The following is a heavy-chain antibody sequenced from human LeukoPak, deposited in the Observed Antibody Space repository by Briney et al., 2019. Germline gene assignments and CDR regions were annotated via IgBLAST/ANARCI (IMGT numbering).Heavy chain of an antibody. J-gene: IGHJ6*02. D-gene: IGHD6-13*01. V-gene: IGHV3-23*01. CDR3: ARDDQQQLGYYYGMDV. CDR2: TNNSGGST. Sequence: TGGSLRLSCAASGFTFSSYAMIWVRQAPGKGLEWVSGTNNSGGSTYYADSVKGRFTISRDNSKNTLYLQMNGLRAEDTAVYYCARDDQQQLGYYYGMDVWGQGTTVTVSS. CDR1: GFTFSSYA.